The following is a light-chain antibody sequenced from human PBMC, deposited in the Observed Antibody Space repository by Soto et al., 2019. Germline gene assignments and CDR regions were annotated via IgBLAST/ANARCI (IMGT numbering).Light chain of an antibody. CDR1: QGIRND. Sequence: AIQMTQSPSSLSASVGDRVTITCRASQGIRNDLGWYQQKPGKAPKLLIYDASTLQTGVPSRFSGSGAGTDFIPTISSLQPEDFATYYCLQDYNYPRTFGQGTKVEIK. J-gene: IGKJ1*01. CDR3: LQDYNYPRT. V-gene: IGKV1-6*01. CDR2: DAS.